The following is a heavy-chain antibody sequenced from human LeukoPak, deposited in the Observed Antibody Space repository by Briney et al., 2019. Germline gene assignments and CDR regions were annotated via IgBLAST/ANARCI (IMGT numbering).Heavy chain of an antibody. CDR1: GFTFSSYA. D-gene: IGHD2-2*02. CDR3: ARRDCSSTSCYTNWFDP. CDR2: ISGSGGST. J-gene: IGHJ5*02. Sequence: GGSLRLSCAASGFTFSSYAMSWVRQAPGKGLEWVSAISGSGGSTYYADSVKGRFTISRDNSKNTLYLQMNSLRAEDTAVYYCARRDCSSTSCYTNWFDPWGQGTLVTVSS. V-gene: IGHV3-23*01.